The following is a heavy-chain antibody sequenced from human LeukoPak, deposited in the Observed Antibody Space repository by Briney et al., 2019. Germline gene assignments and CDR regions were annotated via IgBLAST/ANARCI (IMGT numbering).Heavy chain of an antibody. CDR3: ARDRGDSSGYPLDY. V-gene: IGHV4-59*01. Sequence: SETLSLTCTVSGVSISSYYWSWIRQPPGKGLEWIGDIYYSGSTNYNPSLKSRVTISVDTSKNQFSLKLSSVTAADTAVYYCARDRGDSSGYPLDYWGQGTLVTVSS. CDR2: IYYSGST. D-gene: IGHD3-22*01. CDR1: GVSISSYY. J-gene: IGHJ4*02.